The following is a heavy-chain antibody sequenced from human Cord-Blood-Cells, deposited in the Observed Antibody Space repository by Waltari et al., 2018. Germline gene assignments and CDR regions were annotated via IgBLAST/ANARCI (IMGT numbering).Heavy chain of an antibody. CDR2: INPNSGDT. CDR1: GYTFTGYY. J-gene: IGHJ3*02. Sequence: QVQLVQSGAEVKKPGASVTVSCKASGYTFTGYYMHWVRQAPGQGLEWMGWINPNSGDTNYAQKFQGWVTMTRDTSISTAYMELSRLRSDDTAVYYCARVRRSGYDLSAFDIWGQGTMVTVSS. V-gene: IGHV1-2*04. D-gene: IGHD5-12*01. CDR3: ARVRRSGYDLSAFDI.